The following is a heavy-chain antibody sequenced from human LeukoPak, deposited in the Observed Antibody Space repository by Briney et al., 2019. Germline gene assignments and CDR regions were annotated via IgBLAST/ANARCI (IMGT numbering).Heavy chain of an antibody. CDR3: ARESGSWDKNWFDP. Sequence: SETLSLTCTVSGCSISSDNYYWSWIRQPAGKGLEWIGRISTGGSTNYNPSLKSRLTLSLDTSQNQFSLKLTSVTAADTAVYYCARESGSWDKNWFDPWGQGTLVTVSS. D-gene: IGHD3-3*01. CDR2: ISTGGST. CDR1: GCSISSDNYY. V-gene: IGHV4-61*02. J-gene: IGHJ5*02.